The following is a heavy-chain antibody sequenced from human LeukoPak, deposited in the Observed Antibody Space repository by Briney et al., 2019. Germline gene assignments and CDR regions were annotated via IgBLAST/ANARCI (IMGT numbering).Heavy chain of an antibody. D-gene: IGHD4-17*01. Sequence: PGGSLRLSCAASGFTFNSYAMIWVRQAPGKGLEWVSTITGTGGSTYYADSVKGRFAISRDNSKNTLYLQMNSLRVEDTAIYYCAIVAYGESFDYWGQGTLVTVSS. J-gene: IGHJ4*02. CDR1: GFTFNSYA. V-gene: IGHV3-23*01. CDR2: ITGTGGST. CDR3: AIVAYGESFDY.